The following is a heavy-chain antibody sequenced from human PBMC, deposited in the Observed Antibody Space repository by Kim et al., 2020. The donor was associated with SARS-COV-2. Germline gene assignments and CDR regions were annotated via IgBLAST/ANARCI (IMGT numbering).Heavy chain of an antibody. CDR3: ATLYGEIDY. V-gene: IGHV3-48*03. Sequence: GGSLRLSCAASGFTFSTYEMNWVRQAPGKGLEWVSYIGTRGISKYYAESAKGRFTISRDNAKNSLYLQMNSLRAEDTAVYYCATLYGEIDYWGQGALVTVSS. J-gene: IGHJ4*02. CDR2: IGTRGISK. D-gene: IGHD3-10*01. CDR1: GFTFSTYE.